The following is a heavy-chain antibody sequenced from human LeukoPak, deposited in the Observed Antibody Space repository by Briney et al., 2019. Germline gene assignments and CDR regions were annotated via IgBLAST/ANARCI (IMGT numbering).Heavy chain of an antibody. Sequence: ASVKVSCKASGYTFTSYYMHWVRQAPGQGLEWMGIINPSGGSTSYAQKFQGRVTMTRDTSTSTVYMELSSLRSEDTAVYYCAKELSVGATVYWGQGTLVTVSS. CDR2: INPSGGST. D-gene: IGHD1-26*01. J-gene: IGHJ4*02. CDR3: AKELSVGATVY. V-gene: IGHV1-46*01. CDR1: GYTFTSYY.